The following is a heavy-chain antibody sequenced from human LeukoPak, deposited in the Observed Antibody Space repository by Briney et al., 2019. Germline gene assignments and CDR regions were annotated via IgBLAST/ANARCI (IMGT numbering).Heavy chain of an antibody. J-gene: IGHJ4*02. V-gene: IGHV1-2*02. D-gene: IGHD3-22*01. CDR2: INPNSGGT. Sequence: ASVKVSCXASGYTFTGYYMHWVRQAPGQGLEWMAWINPNSGGTNYAQKFQGRVTMTRDTSISTAYMELSRLGSDDTAVYYCARVGSGYYYSTFPDYWGQGTLVTVSS. CDR1: GYTFTGYY. CDR3: ARVGSGYYYSTFPDY.